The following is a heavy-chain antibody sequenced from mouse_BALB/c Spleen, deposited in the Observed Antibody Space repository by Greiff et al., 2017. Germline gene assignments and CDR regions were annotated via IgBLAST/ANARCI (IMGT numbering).Heavy chain of an antibody. CDR3: ASPLLYTPFAY. J-gene: IGHJ3*01. CDR1: GYSITSGYF. V-gene: IGHV3-6*02. CDR2: ISYDGSN. Sequence: EVQLQESGPGLVKPSQSLSLTCSVTGYSITSGYFWYWIRQFPGNKLEWMGYISYDGSNNYNPSLKNRISITRDTSKNQFFLKLNSVTTEDTATYYCASPLLYTPFAYWGQGTLVTVSA. D-gene: IGHD2-12*01.